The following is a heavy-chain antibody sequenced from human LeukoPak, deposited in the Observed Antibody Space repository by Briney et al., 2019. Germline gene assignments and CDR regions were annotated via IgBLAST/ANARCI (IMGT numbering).Heavy chain of an antibody. V-gene: IGHV4-31*03. D-gene: IGHD3-22*01. CDR1: GGSITINGYY. J-gene: IGHJ4*02. CDR3: AKYSSGYYYGLN. CDR2: IFHNGKA. Sequence: SETLSLTCTVSGGSITINGYYWTWIRRPPGTALAWIGYIFHNGKAYYNPSLKSRATISVDTSKNQFSLSLRSVTAADTAFYYCAKYSSGYYYGLNWGQGALVTVAS.